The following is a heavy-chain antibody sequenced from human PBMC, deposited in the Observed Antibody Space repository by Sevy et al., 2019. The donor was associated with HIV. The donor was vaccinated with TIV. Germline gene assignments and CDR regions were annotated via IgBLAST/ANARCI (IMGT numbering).Heavy chain of an antibody. V-gene: IGHV3-15*01. Sequence: GGSLRLSCAASGFTFSNAWMSWVRQAPGKGLECVGRIKSKTDGGTTDYAAPVKGRFTISRDDSKNTLYLQMNSLKTGDTAIYYCTTDSKNRGPSALLDYWGREPWSPSPQ. CDR3: TTDSKNRGPSALLDY. D-gene: IGHD3-10*01. CDR1: GFTFSNAW. J-gene: IGHJ4*02. CDR2: IKSKTDGGTT.